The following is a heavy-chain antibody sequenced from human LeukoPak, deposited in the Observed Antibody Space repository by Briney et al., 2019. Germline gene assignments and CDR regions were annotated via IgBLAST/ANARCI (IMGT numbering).Heavy chain of an antibody. CDR2: ILYDGSNK. V-gene: IGHV3-30*07. CDR3: AREGYYDSGSYRGGWFDP. J-gene: IGHJ5*02. Sequence: PGGSLRLSCAASGFTFSTYVMHWVRQAPGKGLQWVAVILYDGSNKYFADSVKGRFIISRDNAKNSLYLQTNSLRAEDTAVYYCAREGYYDSGSYRGGWFDPWGQGTLVTVSS. CDR1: GFTFSTYV. D-gene: IGHD3-10*01.